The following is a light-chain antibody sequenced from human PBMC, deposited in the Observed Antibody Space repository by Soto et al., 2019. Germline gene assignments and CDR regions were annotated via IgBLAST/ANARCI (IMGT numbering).Light chain of an antibody. CDR2: DAS. Sequence: DIQITQSPASLSPSVSGTVTITCQASQNINNYLNWYQQKPGRAPKLLIYDASNLEAGVPSRFRGSGSGTDFTFTISRLQPEDIATYYCHQLNIYPLIFGGGTKVDIK. J-gene: IGKJ4*01. CDR3: HQLNIYPLI. CDR1: QNINNY. V-gene: IGKV1-33*01.